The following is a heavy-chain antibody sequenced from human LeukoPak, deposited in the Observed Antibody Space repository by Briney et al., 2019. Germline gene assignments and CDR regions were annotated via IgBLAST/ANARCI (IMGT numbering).Heavy chain of an antibody. V-gene: IGHV3-74*01. CDR3: AREYYDSSGSPYFDY. CDR1: GFTFSNYW. CDR2: INSDGSST. J-gene: IGHJ4*02. D-gene: IGHD3-22*01. Sequence: GGSLRLSCAGSGFTFSNYWVHWVRQAPGKGLVWVSRINSDGSSTTYGDSVKGRFTISRDNAKNTLYMYIHSLRAEDTAVYYCAREYYDSSGSPYFDYWGQGTLVTVSS.